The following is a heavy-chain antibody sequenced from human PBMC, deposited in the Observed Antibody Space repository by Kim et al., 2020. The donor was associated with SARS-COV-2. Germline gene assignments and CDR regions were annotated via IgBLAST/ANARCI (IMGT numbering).Heavy chain of an antibody. CDR2: INWNGAYT. V-gene: IGHV3-20*01. CDR3: ARNSAMATTAGDAFHI. J-gene: IGHJ3*02. Sequence: GGSLRLSCAASGFAFDDFGMSWVRQVPGKGLEWVAGINWNGAYTSYADSVKGRFTISRDNAKNSLSLQMNSVRVEDTAFYHCARNSAMATTAGDAFHIWGQGTLVTVSS. D-gene: IGHD5-12*01. CDR1: GFAFDDFG.